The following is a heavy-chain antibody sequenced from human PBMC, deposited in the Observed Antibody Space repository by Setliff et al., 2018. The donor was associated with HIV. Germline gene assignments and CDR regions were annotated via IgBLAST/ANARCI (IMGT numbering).Heavy chain of an antibody. CDR1: GGSISSRSYY. D-gene: IGHD3-9*01. J-gene: IGHJ3*02. Sequence: SETLSLTCSVSGGSISSRSYYWSWIRQPAGEGLEWIGHIHTSGDTDYSPSLNSRVTISIDTSKKQFSLKLSSVTAADTAMYYCARRESYYDILTGPAFDAFDIWGQGTMVTVS. V-gene: IGHV4-61*09. CDR2: IHTSGDT. CDR3: ARRESYYDILTGPAFDAFDI.